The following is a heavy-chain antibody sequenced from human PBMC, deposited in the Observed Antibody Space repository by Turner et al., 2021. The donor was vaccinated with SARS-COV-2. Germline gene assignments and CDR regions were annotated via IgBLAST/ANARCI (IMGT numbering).Heavy chain of an antibody. Sequence: EVQLVESGGGLVQPGRSLRLSCAASGFKFDDYAMHWVRQAPGKGLEWVSGISWNSASMDYADSVKGRFTISRDNAKNSLYLQMNSLRAEDSALYYCAKDIGLRYSGYDWTGAFDIWGQGTMVTVSS. CDR3: AKDIGLRYSGYDWTGAFDI. J-gene: IGHJ3*02. V-gene: IGHV3-9*01. D-gene: IGHD5-12*01. CDR1: GFKFDDYA. CDR2: ISWNSASM.